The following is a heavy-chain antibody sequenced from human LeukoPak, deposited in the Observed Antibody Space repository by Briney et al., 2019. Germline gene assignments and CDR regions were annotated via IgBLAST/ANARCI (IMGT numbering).Heavy chain of an antibody. CDR2: LYYSGTT. J-gene: IGHJ4*02. Sequence: SETLSLPCTVSGGSINSSAYYWGWIRQPPGKGLEWIGSLYYSGTTYYNPSLQSQLTISVYTSQYHFSLQLTSVPAPDTTLYCGARLISAAGNFDFWGQGTLVTVSS. D-gene: IGHD1-14*01. CDR3: ARLISAAGNFDF. CDR1: GGSINSSAYY. V-gene: IGHV4-39*02.